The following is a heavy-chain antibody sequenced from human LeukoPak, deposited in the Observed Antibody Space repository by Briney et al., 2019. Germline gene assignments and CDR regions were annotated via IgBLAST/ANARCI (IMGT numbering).Heavy chain of an antibody. V-gene: IGHV1-2*02. D-gene: IGHD6-13*01. Sequence: ASVKVSCKASGYTFTGYYMHWVRQAPGQGLEWMGWINPNSGGTNYAQKFRGRVTMTRDTSISTAYMELSRLRSDDTAVYYCARDKRGIAAAGRSGWFDPWGQGTLVTVSS. CDR1: GYTFTGYY. J-gene: IGHJ5*02. CDR3: ARDKRGIAAAGRSGWFDP. CDR2: INPNSGGT.